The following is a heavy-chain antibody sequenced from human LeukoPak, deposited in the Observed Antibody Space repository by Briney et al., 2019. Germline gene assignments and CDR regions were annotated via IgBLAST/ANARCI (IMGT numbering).Heavy chain of an antibody. J-gene: IGHJ4*02. V-gene: IGHV4-30-4*08. D-gene: IGHD6-19*01. CDR3: ARDREVAVAGTDY. CDR2: IYYSGST. Sequence: SETLSLTCTISGGSISSGDYYWSWIRQPPGKGLEWIGYIYYSGSTYYNPSLKSRVTISVDTSKNQFSLKLSSVTAADTAVYYCARDREVAVAGTDYWGQGTLVTVSS. CDR1: GGSISSGDYY.